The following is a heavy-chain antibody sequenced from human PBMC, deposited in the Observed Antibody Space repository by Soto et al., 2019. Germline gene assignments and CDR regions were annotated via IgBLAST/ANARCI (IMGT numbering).Heavy chain of an antibody. V-gene: IGHV4-59*01. J-gene: IGHJ3*02. D-gene: IGHD3-16*01. CDR3: ARALMGSFDAFDI. Sequence: QVQLQESGPGLVKPSETLSLTCSVSGGSISTYYWSWIRQAPGKRLEWLGYIFHSGATNYNPSLARRVTISVDTSKSELSLRLTSVTAADTCVYYCARALMGSFDAFDIWGQGTTVTVSS. CDR1: GGSISTYY. CDR2: IFHSGAT.